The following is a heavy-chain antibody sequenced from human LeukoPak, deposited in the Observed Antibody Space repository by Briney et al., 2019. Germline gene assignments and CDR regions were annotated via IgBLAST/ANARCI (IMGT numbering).Heavy chain of an antibody. V-gene: IGHV1-46*01. CDR1: GYTFTTYY. J-gene: IGHJ4*02. Sequence: ASVKVSCKASGYTFTTYYMHWVRQAPGQGPEWMGIINPSGGSTIYAQKFQGRVTMTRDTSTSTVYMELSSLRSEDTAVYYCARVSSGSYGYWGQGTLVTVSS. CDR3: ARVSSGSYGY. CDR2: INPSGGST. D-gene: IGHD1-26*01.